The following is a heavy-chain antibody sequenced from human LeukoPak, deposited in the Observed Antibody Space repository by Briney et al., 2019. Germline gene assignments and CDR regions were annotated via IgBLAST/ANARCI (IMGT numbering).Heavy chain of an antibody. Sequence: GASVKVSCKASGYTFTSYGINWVRQATGQGLEWMGWMNPNSGNTGYAQKFQGRVTMTRNTSISTAYMELSSLRSEDTAVYYCARSRSWRWLQLDNWFDPWGQGTLVTVSS. D-gene: IGHD5-24*01. CDR3: ARSRSWRWLQLDNWFDP. J-gene: IGHJ5*02. CDR2: MNPNSGNT. V-gene: IGHV1-8*01. CDR1: GYTFTSYG.